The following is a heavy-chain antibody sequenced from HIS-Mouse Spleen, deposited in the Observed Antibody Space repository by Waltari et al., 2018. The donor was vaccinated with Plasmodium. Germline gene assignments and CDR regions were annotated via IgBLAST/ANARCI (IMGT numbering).Heavy chain of an antibody. CDR1: GFTFSSYW. J-gene: IGHJ2*01. CDR3: ASSWYWYFDL. V-gene: IGHV3-7*01. D-gene: IGHD6-13*01. CDR2: IKQDGSEK. Sequence: EVQLVESGGGLVQPGGSLRLSCAASGFTFSSYWMSWVRQAPGKGLEWVANIKQDGSEKDYVDSVKCRFTISRDNAKNSLYLQMNSLRAEDTAVYYWASSWYWYFDLWGRGTLVTVSS.